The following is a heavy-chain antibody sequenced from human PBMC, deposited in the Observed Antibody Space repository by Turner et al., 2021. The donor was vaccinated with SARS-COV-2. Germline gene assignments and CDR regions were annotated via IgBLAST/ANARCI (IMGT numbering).Heavy chain of an antibody. J-gene: IGHJ4*02. CDR3: ARGGGYSYGALDY. Sequence: QVQLQQWGAGLLKPSETLSLTCAVYGGSFSGYYWSWSRQPPGKGLEWIGEINHSGSTNYIPSLKSRVTISVATSKNQFSLNLSSVTAADTAVYYCARGGGYSYGALDYWGQGTLVTVSS. CDR1: GGSFSGYY. CDR2: INHSGST. D-gene: IGHD5-18*01. V-gene: IGHV4-34*01.